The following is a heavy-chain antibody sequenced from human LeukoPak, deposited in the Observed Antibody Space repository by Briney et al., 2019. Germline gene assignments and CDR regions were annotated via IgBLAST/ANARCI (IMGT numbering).Heavy chain of an antibody. CDR3: GRHHLWFFDC. CDR1: AFTFSRFW. Sequence: PGGSLRLSCADSAFTFSRFWMTWVRQAPGKGLEWVANINQDGSEKYYVDSVKGRFTISRDNTKNSLYLQMNSLRAGDTAMYYCGRHHLWFFDCGGQGTLVTVSS. CDR2: INQDGSEK. D-gene: IGHD3-10*01. V-gene: IGHV3-7*01. J-gene: IGHJ4*02.